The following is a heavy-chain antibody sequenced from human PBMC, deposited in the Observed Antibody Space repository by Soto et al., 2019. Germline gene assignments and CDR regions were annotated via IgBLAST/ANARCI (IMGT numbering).Heavy chain of an antibody. V-gene: IGHV3-23*01. CDR3: AKLNFGTSCRLCYNWFDP. D-gene: IGHD2-2*01. Sequence: PGGSLRLSCAASGFTFSSYAMSWVRQAPGKGLEWVSAISGSGGSTYYADSVKGRFTISRDNSKNTLYLQMNSLRAEDTAVYYCAKLNFGTSCRLCYNWFDPWGQGTLVTVSS. J-gene: IGHJ5*02. CDR2: ISGSGGST. CDR1: GFTFSSYA.